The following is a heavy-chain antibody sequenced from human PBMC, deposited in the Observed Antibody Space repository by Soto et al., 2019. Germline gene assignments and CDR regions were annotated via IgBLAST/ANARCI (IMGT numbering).Heavy chain of an antibody. CDR2: ITNNGDTT. CDR1: GFTFSSSA. CDR3: AKLTTI. J-gene: IGHJ4*02. V-gene: IGHV3-23*01. D-gene: IGHD1-1*01. Sequence: EVQLLESGGGLVQPGGSLRLSCAASGFTFSSSAMSWVRQAPGKGLEWVSVITNNGDTTYYADSVKGRFTISRDTSTNTVYLQMNSLRAEDTAIYYCAKLTTIWGQGTLVTVSS.